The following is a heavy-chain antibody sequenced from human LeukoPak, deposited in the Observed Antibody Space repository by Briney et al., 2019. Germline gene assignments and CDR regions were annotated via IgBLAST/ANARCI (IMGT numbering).Heavy chain of an antibody. CDR2: ISSSGSTI. J-gene: IGHJ6*02. Sequence: PGGSLRLSCAASGFTFSSYEMNWVRQAPGKGLEWVSYISSSGSTIYYADSVKGRFTISRDNAKNSLYLQMNSLRAEDTAVYYCARKGGDTAMGNYYYYGMDVWGQGTMVTVSS. V-gene: IGHV3-48*03. D-gene: IGHD5-18*01. CDR1: GFTFSSYE. CDR3: ARKGGDTAMGNYYYYGMDV.